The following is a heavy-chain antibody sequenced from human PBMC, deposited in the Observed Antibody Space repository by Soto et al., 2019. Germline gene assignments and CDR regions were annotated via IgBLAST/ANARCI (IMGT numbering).Heavy chain of an antibody. D-gene: IGHD6-13*01. V-gene: IGHV1-69*13. CDR2: IIPIFGTA. J-gene: IGHJ6*02. CDR3: ARVGVPYSSSWYIYYYGMDV. Sequence: SVKVSCKASGGTFSSYAISWVRQAPGQGLEWMGGIIPIFGTANYAQKFQGRVTITADESTSTAYMELSSLRSEDTAVYYCARVGVPYSSSWYIYYYGMDVWGQGNTVTVSS. CDR1: GGTFSSYA.